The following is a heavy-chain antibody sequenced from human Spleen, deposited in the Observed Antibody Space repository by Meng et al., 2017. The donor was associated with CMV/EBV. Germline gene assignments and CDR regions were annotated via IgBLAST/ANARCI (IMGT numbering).Heavy chain of an antibody. CDR1: GFTLSSYN. Sequence: GGSLRLSCAASGFTLSSYNMNWVRQAPGKGLEWVSSISSSRSYIYYADSVKGRFTISRDNAKNTLYLQMNSLRAEDTAVYYCARDSFLGYYYYGMDVWGQGTTVTVSS. D-gene: IGHD3-3*01. J-gene: IGHJ6*02. CDR3: ARDSFLGYYYYGMDV. CDR2: ISSSRSYI. V-gene: IGHV3-21*01.